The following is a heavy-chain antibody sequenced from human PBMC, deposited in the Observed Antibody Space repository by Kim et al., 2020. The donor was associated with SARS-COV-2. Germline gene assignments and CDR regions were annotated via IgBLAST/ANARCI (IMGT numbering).Heavy chain of an antibody. V-gene: IGHV3-72*01. D-gene: IGHD6-13*01. Sequence: AASVKGRFTISRDDSRNSLYLEMNSLKTEDTAVYYCASHGGVASAGLLFDYWGQGTLVTVSS. CDR3: ASHGGVASAGLLFDY. J-gene: IGHJ4*02.